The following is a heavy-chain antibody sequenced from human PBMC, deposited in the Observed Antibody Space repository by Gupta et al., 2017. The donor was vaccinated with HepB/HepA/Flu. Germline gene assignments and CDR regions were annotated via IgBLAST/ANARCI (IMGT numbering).Heavy chain of an antibody. CDR1: GFTFSNAW. D-gene: IGHD6-19*01. CDR3: TTDVYSSGWPNDY. CDR2: IKSKTDGGTT. Sequence: EVQLVESGGGLVKPGGSLRLSCAASGFTFSNAWMSWVRKAPGKGLEWVGRIKSKTDGGTTDYAAPVKGRFTISRDDSKNTLYLQMNSLKTEDTAVYYCTTDVYSSGWPNDYWGQGTLVTVAS. V-gene: IGHV3-15*01. J-gene: IGHJ4*02.